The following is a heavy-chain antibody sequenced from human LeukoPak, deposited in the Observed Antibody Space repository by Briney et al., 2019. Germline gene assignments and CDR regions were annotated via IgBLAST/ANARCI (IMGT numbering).Heavy chain of an antibody. V-gene: IGHV5-51*01. CDR3: ARRTYDILTGYPPYYFDY. Sequence: PGESLKISCKGSGYSFTSYWIGWVRQMPGKGLEWMGIIYPGDSDTRYSPSFQGQVTISADKSISTAYLQWSSLKASDTAMYYCARRTYDILTGYPPYYFDYWGQGTLVTVSS. CDR1: GYSFTSYW. J-gene: IGHJ4*02. D-gene: IGHD3-9*01. CDR2: IYPGDSDT.